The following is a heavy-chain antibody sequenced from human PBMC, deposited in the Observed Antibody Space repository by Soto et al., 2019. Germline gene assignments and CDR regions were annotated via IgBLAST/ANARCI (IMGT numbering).Heavy chain of an antibody. J-gene: IGHJ4*02. Sequence: ASVNVSFKASGYTFTSYGISWVRQAPGQGLGWMGWISAYNGNTNYAQKLQGRVTMTTDTYTSTAYMELRSLRSDDPAVYYCERVGHCSSTSCYRFDYWGQGTLVTVS. CDR3: ERVGHCSSTSCYRFDY. CDR2: ISAYNGNT. V-gene: IGHV1-18*01. CDR1: GYTFTSYG. D-gene: IGHD2-2*01.